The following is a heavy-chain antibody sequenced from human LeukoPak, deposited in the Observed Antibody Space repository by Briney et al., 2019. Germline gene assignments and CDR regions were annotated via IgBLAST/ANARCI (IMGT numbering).Heavy chain of an antibody. V-gene: IGHV4-59*01. Sequence: SETLSLTCGVSGGSISGYYWSWIRQSPGKGLEWIGNIYYSGSSNNNPSLNNYNPSLKSRVTISVDTSKNQFSLKLSSVTAADTAVYYCARGPFSCSSTSCYSGYMDVWGKGTTVTVSS. CDR1: GGSISGYY. CDR3: ARGPFSCSSTSCYSGYMDV. J-gene: IGHJ6*03. D-gene: IGHD2-2*01. CDR2: IYYSGSSNNNPSLN.